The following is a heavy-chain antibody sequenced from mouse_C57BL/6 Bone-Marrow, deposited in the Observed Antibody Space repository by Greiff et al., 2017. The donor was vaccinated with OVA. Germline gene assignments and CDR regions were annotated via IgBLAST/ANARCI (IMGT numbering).Heavy chain of an antibody. J-gene: IGHJ4*01. V-gene: IGHV1-82*01. D-gene: IGHD3-3*01. Sequence: QVQLKQSGPELVKPGASVKISCKASGYAFSSSWMNWVKQRPGKGLEWIGRIYPGDGDTNYNGKFKGKATLTADKSSSTAYMQLSSLTSEDSAVYFCARCRGANYAMDYWGQGTSVTVSS. CDR3: ARCRGANYAMDY. CDR1: GYAFSSSW. CDR2: IYPGDGDT.